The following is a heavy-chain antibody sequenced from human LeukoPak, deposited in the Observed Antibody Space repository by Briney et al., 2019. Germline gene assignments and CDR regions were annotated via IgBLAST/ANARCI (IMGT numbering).Heavy chain of an antibody. D-gene: IGHD1-26*01. J-gene: IGHJ6*02. CDR1: GFTFSSYE. V-gene: IGHV3-48*03. CDR3: ARESVGSQYYYYGMDV. CDR2: ISSSGSTI. Sequence: GGSLRLSCAASGFTFSSYEMNWVRQAPGKGLEWVSYISSSGSTIYYADSVKGRFTISRDNAKNSLYLQMNSLRAEDTAVYYYARESVGSQYYYYGMDVWGQGTTVTVSS.